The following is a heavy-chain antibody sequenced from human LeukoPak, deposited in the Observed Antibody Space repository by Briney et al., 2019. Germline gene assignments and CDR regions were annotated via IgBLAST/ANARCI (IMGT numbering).Heavy chain of an antibody. J-gene: IGHJ4*02. CDR1: GFTFSSYG. D-gene: IGHD1-26*01. Sequence: GGSLRLSCAASGFTFSSYGMPWVRQAPGKGLEWVAVIWYDGSNKYYADSVKGRFTISRDNSKNTLYLQMNSLRAEDTAVYYCARDLVLGGIVVGAGPGGYWGQGTLVTVSS. CDR2: IWYDGSNK. CDR3: ARDLVLGGIVVGAGPGGY. V-gene: IGHV3-33*08.